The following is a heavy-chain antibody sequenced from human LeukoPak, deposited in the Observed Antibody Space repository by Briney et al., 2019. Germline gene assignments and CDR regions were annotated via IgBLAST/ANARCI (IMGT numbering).Heavy chain of an antibody. Sequence: ASVKVSCKASGYTFTSYGISWVRQAPGQGLEWMGWISAYNGNTNYAQKLQGRVTMTTDPSTSTAYMELRSLRSDDTAVYYCARNYDFWSGYNRNWFDPWGQGTLVTVSS. D-gene: IGHD3-3*01. CDR1: GYTFTSYG. J-gene: IGHJ5*02. CDR3: ARNYDFWSGYNRNWFDP. CDR2: ISAYNGNT. V-gene: IGHV1-18*01.